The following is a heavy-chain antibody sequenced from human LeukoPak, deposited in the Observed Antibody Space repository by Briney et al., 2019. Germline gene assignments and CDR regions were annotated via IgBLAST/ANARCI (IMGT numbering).Heavy chain of an antibody. CDR2: LYTGGDT. CDR3: ARGPGSRGIFDY. CDR1: GFSVSAHY. D-gene: IGHD3-10*01. Sequence: PGGSLRLSCAVSGFSVSAHYMSWVRQAPGKGLECVSFLYTGGDTCYADSVKGRFTIARDNSKNTLYLQMNGLRAEDTAVYYCARGPGSRGIFDYWGQGTLVTVSS. J-gene: IGHJ4*02. V-gene: IGHV3-53*01.